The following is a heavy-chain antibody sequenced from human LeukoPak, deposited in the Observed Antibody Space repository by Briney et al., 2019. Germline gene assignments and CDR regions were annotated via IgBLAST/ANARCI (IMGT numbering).Heavy chain of an antibody. Sequence: PSETLSLTCTVSGGSISSGGYYWSWIRQHPGKGLEWIGYIYDSESTYYNPSLKSRVTISVDTSKNQFSLRLSSVTAADTAVYYCARDNWNYGSSMDVWGQGTTVTVSS. CDR2: IYDSEST. CDR3: ARDNWNYGSSMDV. CDR1: GGSISSGGYY. D-gene: IGHD1-7*01. J-gene: IGHJ6*02. V-gene: IGHV4-31*03.